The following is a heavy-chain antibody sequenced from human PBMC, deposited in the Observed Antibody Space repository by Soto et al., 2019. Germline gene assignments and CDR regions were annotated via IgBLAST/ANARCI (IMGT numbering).Heavy chain of an antibody. CDR1: GYTFTGYY. Sequence: GPSVKVSCKASGYTFTGYYMHWVRQAPGQGLEWMGWINPNSGGTNYAQKFQGWVTMTRDTSISTAYMELSRLRSDDTAVYYCARDPGAVAGIFDYWGQGTLVTVSS. J-gene: IGHJ4*02. CDR3: ARDPGAVAGIFDY. V-gene: IGHV1-2*04. D-gene: IGHD6-19*01. CDR2: INPNSGGT.